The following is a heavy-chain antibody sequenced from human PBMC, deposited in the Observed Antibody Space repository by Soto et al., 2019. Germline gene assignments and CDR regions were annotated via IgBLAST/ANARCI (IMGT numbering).Heavy chain of an antibody. J-gene: IGHJ6*02. CDR3: ARDSVWGSYGRLFYYYYGMDV. CDR2: IYYSGST. D-gene: IGHD3-16*01. Sequence: PSETLSLTCTVSGGSISSYYWSWIRQPPGKGLEWIGYIYYSGSTNYNPSLKSRVTISVDTSKNQFSLKLSSVTAADTAVYYCARDSVWGSYGRLFYYYYGMDVWGQGTTVTVSS. V-gene: IGHV4-59*01. CDR1: GGSISSYY.